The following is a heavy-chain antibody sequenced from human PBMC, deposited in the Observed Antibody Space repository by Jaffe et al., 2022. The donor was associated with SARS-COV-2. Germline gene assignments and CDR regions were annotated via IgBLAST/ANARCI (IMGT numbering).Heavy chain of an antibody. V-gene: IGHV3-66*02. D-gene: IGHD1-26*01. CDR3: ANHQPSGSWPMGH. Sequence: EVHLVESGGGLVQPGGSLRLSCAASGLTVSGSYLSWVRQAPGKGLEWVSAIYGGGGTYYADSVRGRFTISRDTSKNTLYLQLNSLRAEDTAVYYCANHQPSGSWPMGHWGQGTLVTVSS. CDR2: IYGGGGT. CDR1: GLTVSGSY. J-gene: IGHJ4*02.